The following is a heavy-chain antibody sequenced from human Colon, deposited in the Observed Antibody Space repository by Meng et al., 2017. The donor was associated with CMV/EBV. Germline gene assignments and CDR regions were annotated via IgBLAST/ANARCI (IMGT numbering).Heavy chain of an antibody. D-gene: IGHD5-18*01. Sequence: GESLKIPCAASGFTFSSFAMTWVRQAPGKGLEWVSTIDSSDRTYYTDSVKGRFTISRDNSKNTLHLQMNSLRAEDTAVYYCAKSLVDTAMDLDEWSQETLVTVSS. CDR3: AKSLVDTAMDLDE. J-gene: IGHJ4*02. V-gene: IGHV3-23*01. CDR2: IDSSDRT. CDR1: GFTFSSFA.